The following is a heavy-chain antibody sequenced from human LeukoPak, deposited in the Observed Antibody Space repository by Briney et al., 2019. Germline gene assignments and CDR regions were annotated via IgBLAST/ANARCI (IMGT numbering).Heavy chain of an antibody. CDR1: GFTVSSNY. CDR3: ARDGIGLWFGVGTEYFQH. D-gene: IGHD3-10*01. J-gene: IGHJ1*01. CDR2: IYSGGST. V-gene: IGHV3-53*01. Sequence: GGSLRLSCAASGFTVSSNYMSWVRQAPGKGLEWVSVIYSGGSTYYADSVKGRFTISRDNSKNTLYLQMDSLRAEDTAVYYCARDGIGLWFGVGTEYFQHWGQGTLVTVSS.